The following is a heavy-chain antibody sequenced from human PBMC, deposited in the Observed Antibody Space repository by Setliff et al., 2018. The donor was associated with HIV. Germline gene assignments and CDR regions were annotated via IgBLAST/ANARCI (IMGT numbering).Heavy chain of an antibody. Sequence: ASVKVSCKAFEYTFIDYFIHWVRQAPGQGLEWMGWISPYNGDTKILQKFRGRVTMTRDTSINTAYLEFSGLRSDDTAVYYCARDLEPHYGDFGPSDYWGPGTLVTVSS. CDR3: ARDLEPHYGDFGPSDY. CDR2: ISPYNGDT. D-gene: IGHD4-17*01. CDR1: EYTFIDYF. V-gene: IGHV1-2*02. J-gene: IGHJ4*02.